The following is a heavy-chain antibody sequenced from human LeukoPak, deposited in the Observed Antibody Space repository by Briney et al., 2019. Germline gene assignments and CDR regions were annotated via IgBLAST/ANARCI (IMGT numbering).Heavy chain of an antibody. D-gene: IGHD1-1*01. CDR3: ARLLWNDVDY. J-gene: IGHJ4*02. CDR2: INTDGSGI. CDR1: GFTFRGDW. V-gene: IGHV3-74*01. Sequence: GGSLGRCWVAAGFTFRGDWVHWVRQAPGKGPEWVSRINTDGSGISYAGSVKGRFTICRNNAKNTLYLQMNSLRAEDTAVYYCARLLWNDVDYWGRGTLVTVSS.